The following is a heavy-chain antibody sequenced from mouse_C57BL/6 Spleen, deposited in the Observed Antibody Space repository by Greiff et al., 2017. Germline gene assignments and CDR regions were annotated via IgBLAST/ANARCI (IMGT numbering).Heavy chain of an antibody. CDR1: GYAFRSSW. CDR2: IYPGDGDT. J-gene: IGHJ4*01. Sequence: VQVVESGPELVKPGASVKISCKASGYAFRSSWMNWVKQRPGKGLEWIGRIYPGDGDTNYNGKFKGKATLTADKSSSTAYMQLSSLTSEDSAVYFCARPIYYDYEGYYAMDYWGQGTSVTVSS. D-gene: IGHD2-4*01. V-gene: IGHV1-82*01. CDR3: ARPIYYDYEGYYAMDY.